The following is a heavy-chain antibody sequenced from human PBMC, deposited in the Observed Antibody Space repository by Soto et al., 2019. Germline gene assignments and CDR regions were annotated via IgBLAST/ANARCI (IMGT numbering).Heavy chain of an antibody. Sequence: GGSLRLSCVASGFTFSSYAMSWVRQVPGKGLEWVAVISGRDTYTEYAESVKGRFTITRDNSRNTLYLQMNSLRAEDTALYYCAKDSLPGIAASGTVYWGQGTLVTVSS. CDR1: GFTFSSYA. V-gene: IGHV3-23*01. CDR2: ISGRDTYT. CDR3: AKDSLPGIAASGTVY. J-gene: IGHJ4*02. D-gene: IGHD6-13*01.